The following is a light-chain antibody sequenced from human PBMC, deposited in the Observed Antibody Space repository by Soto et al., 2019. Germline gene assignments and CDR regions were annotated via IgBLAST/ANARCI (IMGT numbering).Light chain of an antibody. CDR1: QSISSY. Sequence: DIQMTQSQSSVSASVGDRVTITCRASQSISSYLNWYQQTPRKAPKLLIYAASSLQSGVPSRFSGSGSRTDFTLTISSLQPEDFATYYCQQSYSTPDTFGQGTKVDIK. J-gene: IGKJ1*01. V-gene: IGKV1-39*01. CDR2: AAS. CDR3: QQSYSTPDT.